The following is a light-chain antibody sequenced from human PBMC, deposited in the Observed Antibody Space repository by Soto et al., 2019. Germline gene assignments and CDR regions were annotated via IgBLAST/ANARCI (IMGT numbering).Light chain of an antibody. CDR1: SGHSSYA. J-gene: IGLJ2*01. V-gene: IGLV4-69*01. CDR3: QTWGTGIQV. CDR2: LNSXXXX. Sequence: QPVLTQSPSASASLGASVKLTCTLSSGHSSYAIAWHQQQPEKGPRYLMKLNSXXXXXXXXXXXXRFSGSSSGAERYLTXXXXXXXXXXXFYCQTWGTGIQVFGGGTKLTVL.